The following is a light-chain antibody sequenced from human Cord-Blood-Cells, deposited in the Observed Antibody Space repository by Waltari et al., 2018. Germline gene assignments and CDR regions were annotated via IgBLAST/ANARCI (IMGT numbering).Light chain of an antibody. V-gene: IGLV3-21*03. CDR1: NIGGKS. CDR3: QVWDSSSDHHWV. CDR2: DDS. J-gene: IGLJ3*02. Sequence: SYVLTQPPSVSVAPGKTARITGGANNIGGKSVHWYQQKPDQSPVLVVYDDSDRPSGIPERFSGYNSGNTATLTISRVEAGDEADYYCQVWDSSSDHHWVFGGGTKLTVL.